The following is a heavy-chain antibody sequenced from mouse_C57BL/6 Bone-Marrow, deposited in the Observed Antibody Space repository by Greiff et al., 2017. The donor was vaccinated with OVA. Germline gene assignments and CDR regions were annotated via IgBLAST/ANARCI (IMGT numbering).Heavy chain of an antibody. Sequence: VQRVESGAELVKPGASVKLSCKASGYTFTSYWMQWVKQRPGQGLEWIGEIDPSDSYTNYNQKFKGKATLTVDTSSSTAYMQLSSLTSEDSAVYYCARFPYYDYEGAMDYWGQGTSVTVSS. CDR3: ARFPYYDYEGAMDY. CDR2: IDPSDSYT. J-gene: IGHJ4*01. V-gene: IGHV1-50*01. CDR1: GYTFTSYW. D-gene: IGHD2-4*01.